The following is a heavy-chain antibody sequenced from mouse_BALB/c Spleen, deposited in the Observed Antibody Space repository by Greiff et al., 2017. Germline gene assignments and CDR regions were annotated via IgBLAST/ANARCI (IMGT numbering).Heavy chain of an antibody. CDR3: ARSNSYFDY. CDR2: IRNKANGYTT. J-gene: IGHJ2*01. D-gene: IGHD4-1*01. CDR1: GFTFTDYY. Sequence: EVKLVESGGGLVQPGGSLRLSCATSGFTFTDYYMSWVRQPPGKALEWLGFIRNKANGYTTEYSASVKGRFTISRDNSQSILYLQMNTLRAEDSATYYCARSNSYFDYWGQGTTLTVSS. V-gene: IGHV7-3*02.